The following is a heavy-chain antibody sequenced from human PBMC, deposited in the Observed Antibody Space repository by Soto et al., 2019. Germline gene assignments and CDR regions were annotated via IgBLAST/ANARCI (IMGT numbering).Heavy chain of an antibody. CDR3: ARDRLVTSHHPIYYYYGMDV. D-gene: IGHD4-4*01. CDR2: INPNSGGT. Sequence: ASVKVSCKASGYTFTGYYMHWVRQAPGQGLEWMGWINPNSGGTNYAQKFQGRVTMTRDTSISTAYMELSRLRSDDTAVYYCARDRLVTSHHPIYYYYGMDVWGQGTTVTVSS. CDR1: GYTFTGYY. J-gene: IGHJ6*02. V-gene: IGHV1-2*02.